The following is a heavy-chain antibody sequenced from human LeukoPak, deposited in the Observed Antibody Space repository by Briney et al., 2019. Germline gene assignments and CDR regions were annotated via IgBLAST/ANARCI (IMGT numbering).Heavy chain of an antibody. CDR1: GYTLTELP. CDR2: FDPEDGET. D-gene: IGHD3-10*01. J-gene: IGHJ4*02. CDR3: ARECYYGSGNYYNRIDY. V-gene: IGHV1-24*01. Sequence: ASVKVSCKVSGYTLTELPMHWVRQAPGKGLEWMGGFDPEDGETIYAQKFQGRVTMTRDTSISTAYMVLNRLRSDDTAVYYCARECYYGSGNYYNRIDYWGQGTLVTVSS.